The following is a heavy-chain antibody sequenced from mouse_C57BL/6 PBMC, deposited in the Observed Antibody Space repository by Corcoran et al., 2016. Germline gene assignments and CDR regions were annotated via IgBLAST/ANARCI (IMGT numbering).Heavy chain of an antibody. CDR1: GYTFTDYY. CDR3: ALITTVFYWYFDV. CDR2: INPNNGGT. Sequence: EVQLQQSGPELVKPGASVKISCKASGYTFTDYYMNWVKQSHGKSLEWIGDINPNNGGTSYNQKLKGKATLTVDKSSSTAYMELRSLTSEVSAVYYCALITTVFYWYFDVLGTGTTVTVSA. J-gene: IGHJ1*03. V-gene: IGHV1-26*01. D-gene: IGHD1-1*01.